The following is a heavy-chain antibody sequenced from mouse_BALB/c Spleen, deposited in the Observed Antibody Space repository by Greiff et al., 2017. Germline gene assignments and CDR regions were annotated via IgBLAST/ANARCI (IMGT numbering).Heavy chain of an antibody. CDR3: TRDLPWFAY. Sequence: EVKVEESGGGLVKPGGSLKLSCAASGFTFSSYTMSWVRQTPEKRLEWVATISSGGSYTYYPDSVKGRFTISRDNAKNTLYLQMSSLKSEDTAMYYCTRDLPWFAYWGQGTLVTVSA. CDR2: ISSGGSYT. J-gene: IGHJ3*01. CDR1: GFTFSSYT. V-gene: IGHV5-6-4*01.